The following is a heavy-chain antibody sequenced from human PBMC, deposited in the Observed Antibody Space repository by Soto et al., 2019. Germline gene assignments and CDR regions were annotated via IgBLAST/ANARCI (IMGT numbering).Heavy chain of an antibody. D-gene: IGHD3-10*01. V-gene: IGHV3-48*01. CDR1: GFTFSSYS. CDR2: ISSSSTTI. Sequence: GGSLRLSCAASGFTFSSYSMNWVRQAPGKGLEWVSYISSSSTTIYYADSVKGRFTISRDNAKNSLYLQMNSLRAEDTAVYYCTTDHRNELITMVRGVKSRYYYYYYGMDVWGQGTTVTVS. J-gene: IGHJ6*02. CDR3: TTDHRNELITMVRGVKSRYYYYYYGMDV.